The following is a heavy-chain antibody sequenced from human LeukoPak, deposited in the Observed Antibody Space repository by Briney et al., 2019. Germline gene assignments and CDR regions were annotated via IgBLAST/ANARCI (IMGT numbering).Heavy chain of an antibody. J-gene: IGHJ4*02. Sequence: ISXVXQAPGQGLEXMGGIIPIFGTANYAQKFQGRVTITADESTSTAYMELSSLRSEDTAVYYCARGIRYSSSSYYFDYWGQGTLVTVSS. CDR2: IIPIFGTA. CDR3: ARGIRYSSSSYYFDY. V-gene: IGHV1-69*01. D-gene: IGHD6-13*01.